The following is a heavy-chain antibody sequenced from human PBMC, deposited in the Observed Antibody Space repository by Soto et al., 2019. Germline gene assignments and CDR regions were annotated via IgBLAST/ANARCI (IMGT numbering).Heavy chain of an antibody. V-gene: IGHV1-69*01. Sequence: QVQLVQSGAEVKKPGSSVKVSCKASGGTFSKSGISWVRQAPGQGLECMGVIMPTSGRPDYAQKFQGRVIITADDSTSTAYMELSGLTSEDTAVYYCARTTITGPSPPRGFFDLWGRGTLVTVSS. D-gene: IGHD1-20*01. J-gene: IGHJ2*01. CDR2: IMPTSGRP. CDR3: ARTTITGPSPPRGFFDL. CDR1: GGTFSKSG.